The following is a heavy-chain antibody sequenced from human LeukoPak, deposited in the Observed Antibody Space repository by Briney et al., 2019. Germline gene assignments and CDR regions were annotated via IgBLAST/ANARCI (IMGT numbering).Heavy chain of an antibody. Sequence: PGGSLRLSCAASGFTFSSYAMSWVRQAPGKGLEWVSAISGTGGTTYYADSVKGRFTISRDNSKNTLYLQMNSLRAEDTAVYYCAKDRGAYASPYYFDYWGQGTLVTVSS. CDR2: ISGTGGTT. V-gene: IGHV3-23*01. D-gene: IGHD2-21*01. J-gene: IGHJ4*02. CDR1: GFTFSSYA. CDR3: AKDRGAYASPYYFDY.